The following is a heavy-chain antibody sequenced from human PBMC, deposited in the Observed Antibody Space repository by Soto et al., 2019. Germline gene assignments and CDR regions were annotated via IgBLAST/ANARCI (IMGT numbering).Heavy chain of an antibody. CDR1: GFTFSSYG. J-gene: IGHJ4*02. Sequence: QVQLVESGGGVVQPGRSLRLSCAASGFTFSSYGMHWVRQAPGKGLEWVAVIWYDGSNKYYADSVKGRFTISRDNSKNTLYLQMNSLRAEDTAVYYCARSHEDEVVVAAIPGYWGQGTLVTVSS. CDR2: IWYDGSNK. D-gene: IGHD2-15*01. CDR3: ARSHEDEVVVAAIPGY. V-gene: IGHV3-33*01.